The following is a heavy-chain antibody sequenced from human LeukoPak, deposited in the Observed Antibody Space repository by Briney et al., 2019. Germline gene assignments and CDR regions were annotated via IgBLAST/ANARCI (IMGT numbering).Heavy chain of an antibody. CDR3: ARSSGVVVPAAILFGY. V-gene: IGHV1-2*02. Sequence: ASMKVSCKASGYTFTGYYMHWVRQAPGQGLEWMGWINPNSGGTNYAQKFQGRVTMTRDTSISTAYMELSRLRSDDTAVYYCARSSGVVVPAAILFGYWGQGTLVTVSS. CDR2: INPNSGGT. J-gene: IGHJ4*02. CDR1: GYTFTGYY. D-gene: IGHD2-2*01.